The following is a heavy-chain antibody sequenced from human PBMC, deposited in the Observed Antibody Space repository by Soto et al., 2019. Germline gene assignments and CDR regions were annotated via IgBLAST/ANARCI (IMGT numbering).Heavy chain of an antibody. CDR1: GGSISSGGYY. CDR2: IYYSGST. Sequence: QVQLQESGPGLVKPSQTLSLICTVSGGSISSGGYYWSWIRQHPGKGLEWIGYIYYSGSTYYNRSLKSRVTISVDTSKNQFSLKLTSVTAADTAVYYCARDWGRDGCFDYWGQGTLVTVSS. CDR3: ARDWGRDGCFDY. V-gene: IGHV4-31*03. J-gene: IGHJ4*02. D-gene: IGHD3-16*01.